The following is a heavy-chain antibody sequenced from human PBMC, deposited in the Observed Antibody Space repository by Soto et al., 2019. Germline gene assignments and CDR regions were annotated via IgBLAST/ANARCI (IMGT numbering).Heavy chain of an antibody. CDR3: ARGWGIAAPGTNCGDP. D-gene: IGHD6-13*01. V-gene: IGHV1-2*02. Sequence: ASVKVSCKASGYSLSGYYLHWVRQAPGQGPERMGWINPNSGGTKYVQKFQGRVTMTRDTSISTVYLELSRLKSDDKXVNYSARGWGIAAPGTNCGDPWGQXTLVTVSS. CDR2: INPNSGGT. CDR1: GYSLSGYY. J-gene: IGHJ5*02.